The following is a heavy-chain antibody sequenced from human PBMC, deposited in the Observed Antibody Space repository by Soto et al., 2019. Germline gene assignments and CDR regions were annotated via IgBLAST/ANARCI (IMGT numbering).Heavy chain of an antibody. Sequence: QVQLVQSGAEVKKPGASVKVSCKASGYSFTDYGFTWVRQAPGQGLEWMGWVNTYKGNTNYAQKFQGRVTMTTDTSTSTAYMELRGPRSDDTALYYCARERGNYMYFDYWGQGTLVTVSS. CDR1: GYSFTDYG. D-gene: IGHD1-7*01. CDR2: VNTYKGNT. J-gene: IGHJ4*02. CDR3: ARERGNYMYFDY. V-gene: IGHV1-18*01.